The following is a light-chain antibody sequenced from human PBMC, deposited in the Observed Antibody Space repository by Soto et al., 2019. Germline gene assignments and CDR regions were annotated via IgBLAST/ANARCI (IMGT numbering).Light chain of an antibody. CDR1: SSDVGGYNY. V-gene: IGLV2-14*03. Sequence: QSALTQPASVSGSPGQSITISCTGTSSDVGGYNYVSWYQHHPGKAPKLMIYDVSTRPSWVSSRFSGSKSGNTASLTISGLQAEDEADYYCTSYTGTNTRYVFGTGTKLTVL. J-gene: IGLJ1*01. CDR2: DVS. CDR3: TSYTGTNTRYV.